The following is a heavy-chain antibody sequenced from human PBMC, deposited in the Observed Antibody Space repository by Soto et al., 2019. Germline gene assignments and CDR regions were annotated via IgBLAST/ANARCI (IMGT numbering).Heavy chain of an antibody. CDR1: GGSISSYY. Sequence: SSETLSLTCTVSGGSISSYYWSWIGQPPGKGLEWIGYIYYSGSTNYNPSLKSRVTISVDTSKNQFSLKLSSVTAADTAVYYCASSSRRNDSWSGYYFDWFDPWGQGTLVTVSS. CDR2: IYYSGST. V-gene: IGHV4-59*08. CDR3: ASSSRRNDSWSGYYFDWFDP. D-gene: IGHD3-3*01. J-gene: IGHJ5*02.